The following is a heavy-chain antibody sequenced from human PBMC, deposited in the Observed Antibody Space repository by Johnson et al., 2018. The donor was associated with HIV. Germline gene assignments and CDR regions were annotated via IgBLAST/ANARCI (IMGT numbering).Heavy chain of an antibody. CDR3: ARGGYYDILTGYYALAAFDI. Sequence: QVQLVESGGGVVQPGGSLRLSCAASGFTFSSYGMHWVRQAPGKGLEWVAFIRYDGSNKYYVDSVKGRFTISRDNAKNSLYLQMNSLKTEDTAVYYCARGGYYDILTGYYALAAFDIWGQGTMVTVSS. V-gene: IGHV3-30*02. D-gene: IGHD3-9*01. J-gene: IGHJ3*02. CDR1: GFTFSSYG. CDR2: IRYDGSNK.